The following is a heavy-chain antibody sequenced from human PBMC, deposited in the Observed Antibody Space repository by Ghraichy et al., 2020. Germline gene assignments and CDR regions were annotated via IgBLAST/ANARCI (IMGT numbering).Heavy chain of an antibody. CDR2: IFSNDET. CDR3: ARISGWYDGFDY. V-gene: IGHV2-26*01. CDR1: GFSLSNTRMG. D-gene: IGHD6-19*01. J-gene: IGHJ4*02. Sequence: SGPTLVKPTETLTLTCTVSGFSLSNTRMGVSWIRQPPGKALEWLAHIFSNDETSYSTSLKSRLIISKDTSESQVVLTMTDMDPVDTVTYYCARISGWYDGFDYWGQGTLVTVSS.